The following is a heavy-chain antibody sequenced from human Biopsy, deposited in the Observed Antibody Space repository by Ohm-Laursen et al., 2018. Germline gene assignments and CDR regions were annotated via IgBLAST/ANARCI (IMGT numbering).Heavy chain of an antibody. Sequence: RESLRISCKVSGYTLPALSMHWVRQAPGRGLEWMGGFAPENGKTIYAQKFQGRITMTEDTSTDAAYMELSSLRSEDTAVYYCAADINVWDVNYWGQGTQVTVSS. CDR2: FAPENGKT. CDR3: AADINVWDVNY. D-gene: IGHD1-26*01. CDR1: GYTLPALS. J-gene: IGHJ4*02. V-gene: IGHV1-24*01.